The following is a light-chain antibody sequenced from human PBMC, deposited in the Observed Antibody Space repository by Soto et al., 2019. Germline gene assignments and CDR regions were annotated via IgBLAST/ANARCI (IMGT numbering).Light chain of an antibody. CDR2: NIS. V-gene: IGKV2-24*01. Sequence: IVMTQTPLSSPVTLGQPASISCRSSQSLVHSDGNTYLSWLQQRPGQPPRLLIYNISNRLSGVPDRFSGSGAGTDFTLKIRRVEAEDVGLYYCMQATEFPWTFGQGTRVEIK. J-gene: IGKJ1*01. CDR1: QSLVHSDGNTY. CDR3: MQATEFPWT.